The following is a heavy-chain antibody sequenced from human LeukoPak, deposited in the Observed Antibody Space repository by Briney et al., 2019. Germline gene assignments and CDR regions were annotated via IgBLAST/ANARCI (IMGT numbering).Heavy chain of an antibody. J-gene: IGHJ4*02. CDR3: ARGSGSYPPLDY. CDR2: IFGSGSN. Sequence: SETLSLTCTVSGGSISSYYWSWIRQPAEEGLEWIGRIFGSGSNNYNPSLKSRLTMSVDTSKNQFSLKLTSVTAADTAVYYCARGSGSYPPLDYWGQGTLVTVFS. CDR1: GGSISSYY. D-gene: IGHD3-10*01. V-gene: IGHV4-4*07.